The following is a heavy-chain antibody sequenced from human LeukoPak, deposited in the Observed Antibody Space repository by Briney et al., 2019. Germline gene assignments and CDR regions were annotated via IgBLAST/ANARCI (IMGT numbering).Heavy chain of an antibody. Sequence: QPGGSLRLSCAASGFTFSNSAMNWVRQAPGKGPEWVSAISGSGYNTYYADSVVGRFTISRDNSKNTLYLQMNSLRAEDTAVYYCAKCLPLRSDGYAPFDYWGQGTLVTVSS. CDR3: AKCLPLRSDGYAPFDY. V-gene: IGHV3-23*01. J-gene: IGHJ4*02. CDR2: ISGSGYNT. CDR1: GFTFSNSA. D-gene: IGHD5-18*01.